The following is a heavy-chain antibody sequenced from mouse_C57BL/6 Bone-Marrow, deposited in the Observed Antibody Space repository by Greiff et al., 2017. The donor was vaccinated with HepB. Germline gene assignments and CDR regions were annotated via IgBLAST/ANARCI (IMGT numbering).Heavy chain of an antibody. CDR1: GFTFSSYA. Sequence: EVHLVESGGGLVKPGGSLKLSCAASGFTFSSYAMSWVRQTPEKRLEWVATISDGGSYTYYPDNVKGRFTISRDNAKNNLYLQMSHLKSEDTAMYYCARDPDGYYVLAYWGQGTLVTVSA. CDR3: ARDPDGYYVLAY. CDR2: ISDGGSYT. J-gene: IGHJ3*01. V-gene: IGHV5-4*01. D-gene: IGHD2-3*01.